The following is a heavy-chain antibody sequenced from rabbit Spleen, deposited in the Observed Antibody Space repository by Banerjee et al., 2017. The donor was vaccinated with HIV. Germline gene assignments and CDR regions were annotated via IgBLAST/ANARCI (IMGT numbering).Heavy chain of an antibody. CDR3: GRAGEGGYGYLDL. D-gene: IGHD2-1*01. CDR1: GFDFSGYG. J-gene: IGHJ4*01. V-gene: IGHV1S45*01. CDR2: IYTGNSKT. Sequence: QEQLEESGGGLVQPGGSLKLSCKASGFDFSGYGMSWVRQAPGKGLEWIACIYTGNSKTYYANWAKGRFTISKTSSTTVTLQMTSLTVADTATFFCGRAGEGGYGYLDLWGQGTLVTVS.